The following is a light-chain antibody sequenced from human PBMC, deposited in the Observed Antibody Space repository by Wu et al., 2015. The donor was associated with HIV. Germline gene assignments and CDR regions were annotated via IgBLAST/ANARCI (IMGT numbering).Light chain of an antibody. CDR1: QSISSW. CDR2: KAS. J-gene: IGKJ3*01. V-gene: IGKV1-5*03. Sequence: DIQMTQSPSTLSASVGDRVTITCRASQSISSWLAWYQQKPGKAPKLLIYKASSLESGVPSRFSGSGSGTEFTLTISGLQPEDIATYYCQQFRSYPLAFGPGTKVDIK. CDR3: QQFRSYPLA.